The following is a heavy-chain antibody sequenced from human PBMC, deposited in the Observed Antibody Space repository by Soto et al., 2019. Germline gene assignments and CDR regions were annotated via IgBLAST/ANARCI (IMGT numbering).Heavy chain of an antibody. J-gene: IGHJ4*02. Sequence: GGSLRLSCAGSGLTFSNYWIHWVRQAPGMGLAWVSRISRDGSSTTYADSVKGRFTISRDFAKNTVYLQMNSLGAEDTAVYYCARESSGYSSYFDYWGRGSLVTVSS. V-gene: IGHV3-74*01. CDR1: GLTFSNYW. CDR2: ISRDGSST. D-gene: IGHD5-12*01. CDR3: ARESSGYSSYFDY.